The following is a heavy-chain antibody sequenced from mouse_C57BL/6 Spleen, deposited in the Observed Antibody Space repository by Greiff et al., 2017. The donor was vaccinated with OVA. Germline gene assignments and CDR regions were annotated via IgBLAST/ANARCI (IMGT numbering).Heavy chain of an antibody. CDR2: IYPGDGDT. J-gene: IGHJ3*01. CDR1: SYAFSSSW. Sequence: VKLVESGPELVKPGASVKISCKASSYAFSSSWMNWVKQRPGKGLEWIGRIYPGDGDTNYNGKFKGKATLTADKSSSTAYMQLSSLTSEDSAVYFCAREGDGNYAYWGQGTLVTVSA. D-gene: IGHD2-1*01. CDR3: AREGDGNYAY. V-gene: IGHV1-82*01.